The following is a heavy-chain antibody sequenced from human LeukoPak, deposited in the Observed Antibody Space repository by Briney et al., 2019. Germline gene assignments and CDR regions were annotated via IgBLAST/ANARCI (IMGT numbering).Heavy chain of an antibody. Sequence: KASETLSLTCTVSGGSISSFYWNWIQQPAGKGLEWIGRTHSTGDTNYNPSLKSRVTMSADTSNNEFSLQLNSVTAADTAVYYCAREATGNGYPFYADFWGQGILVTVSS. J-gene: IGHJ4*02. D-gene: IGHD2-2*01. CDR1: GGSISSFY. CDR2: THSTGDT. V-gene: IGHV4-4*07. CDR3: AREATGNGYPFYADF.